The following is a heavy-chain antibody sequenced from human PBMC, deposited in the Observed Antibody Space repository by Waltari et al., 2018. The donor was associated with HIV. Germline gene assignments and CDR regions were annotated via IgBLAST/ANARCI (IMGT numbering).Heavy chain of an antibody. V-gene: IGHV3-33*01. CDR2: IWYDGSNK. CDR3: ARDNFSGSYRTPLWYFQH. Sequence: QVQLVASGGGVVQPGRSLRLSCAASGFTFSSSGMPWVRQAPGKGLEWGAVIWYDGSNKYYADSVKGRFTISRDNSKNTLYLQMNSLRAEDTAVYYCARDNFSGSYRTPLWYFQHWGQGTLVTVSS. D-gene: IGHD3-16*02. J-gene: IGHJ1*01. CDR1: GFTFSSSG.